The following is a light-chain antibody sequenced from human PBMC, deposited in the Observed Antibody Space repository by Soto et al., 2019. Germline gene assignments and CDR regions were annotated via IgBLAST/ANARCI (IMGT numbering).Light chain of an antibody. J-gene: IGKJ4*01. V-gene: IGKV3-11*01. CDR3: QQRASLFT. CDR1: QSVSSN. CDR2: DAS. Sequence: EIVMTQSPATLSVSPGERVTLSFRASQSVSSNLVWYHQKPGQAPRLLIYDASNRATGIPARFSGSGSGTDFTLTISSLQPEDFAVYYCQQRASLFTFGGGTKVDIK.